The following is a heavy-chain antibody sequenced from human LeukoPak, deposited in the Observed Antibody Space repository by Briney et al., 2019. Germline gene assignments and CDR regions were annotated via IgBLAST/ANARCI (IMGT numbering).Heavy chain of an antibody. D-gene: IGHD3-22*01. V-gene: IGHV4-59*08. J-gene: IGHJ4*02. CDR3: ARHGHDSGDFEAHFDY. Sequence: SETLSLTCTVSGGSINGYFWSWIRQSPGKGLEWIGYTNYGATINYNPSLQSRVAMSVDTSKNQFSLYLNSVTAADTAVYYCARHGHDSGDFEAHFDYWGQGTLVTVSS. CDR1: GGSINGYF. CDR2: TNYGATI.